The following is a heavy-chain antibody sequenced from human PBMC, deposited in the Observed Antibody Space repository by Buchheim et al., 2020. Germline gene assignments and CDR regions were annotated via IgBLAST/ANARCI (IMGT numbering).Heavy chain of an antibody. J-gene: IGHJ6*03. CDR3: ARGRYCSGGSCYSHYYYYYMDV. CDR2: MNPNSGNT. D-gene: IGHD2-15*01. V-gene: IGHV1-8*01. Sequence: QVQLVQSGAEVKKPGASVKVSCKASGYTFTSYDINWVRQATGQGLEWMGWMNPNSGNTGYAQKFQGRVTMIRNTSISTAYMELSSLRSEDTAVYYCARGRYCSGGSCYSHYYYYYMDVWGKGTT. CDR1: GYTFTSYD.